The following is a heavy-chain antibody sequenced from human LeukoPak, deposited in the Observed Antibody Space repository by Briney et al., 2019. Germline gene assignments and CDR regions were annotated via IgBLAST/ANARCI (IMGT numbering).Heavy chain of an antibody. CDR3: ARVSGSYSPPDY. CDR2: INPNSGDT. CDR1: GYTFTGYY. Sequence: GASVKVSCKASGYTFTGYYMHWVRQAPGQGLEWMGWINPNSGDTNYAQKFQGRVTMTRDTSISTAYMELSRLRSDDTAVYYCARVSGSYSPPDYWGQGTLVTVSS. D-gene: IGHD1-26*01. J-gene: IGHJ4*02. V-gene: IGHV1-2*02.